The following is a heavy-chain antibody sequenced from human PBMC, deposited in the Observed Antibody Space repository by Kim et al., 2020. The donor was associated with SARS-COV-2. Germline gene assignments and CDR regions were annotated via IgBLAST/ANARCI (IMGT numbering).Heavy chain of an antibody. D-gene: IGHD3-10*01. CDR1: GYSISSGYY. CDR3: AGDSPVSGPF. V-gene: IGHV4-38-2*02. CDR2: IYHSGST. Sequence: SETLSLTCTVSGYSISSGYYWGWIRQPPGKGLEWIGSIYHSGSTYYNPSLKSRVTISVDTSKNQFSLKLSSVTAADTAVYYCAGDSPVSGPFWGQGTLVTVSS. J-gene: IGHJ4*02.